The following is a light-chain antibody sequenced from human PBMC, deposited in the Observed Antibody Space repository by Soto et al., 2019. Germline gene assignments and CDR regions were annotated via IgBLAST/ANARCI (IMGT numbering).Light chain of an antibody. V-gene: IGKV3-20*01. CDR3: QQYGSSSWT. Sequence: EIVLTQSPGTLSSSPGERATLSCRASQSVSSSYLAWYQQKPGQAPRLLIYGASSRATGIPDRFSGSGSGTDFTLTLSRLEPEDFAVYYCQQYGSSSWTFGQGTKVEIK. CDR1: QSVSSSY. J-gene: IGKJ1*01. CDR2: GAS.